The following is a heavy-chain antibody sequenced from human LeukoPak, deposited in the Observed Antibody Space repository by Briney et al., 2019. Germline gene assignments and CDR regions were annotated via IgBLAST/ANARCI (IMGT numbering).Heavy chain of an antibody. D-gene: IGHD2-15*01. Sequence: GGSLRLSCAASGFTFSSYAMSWVRQAPGKGLEWVSAISGSGGSTYYADSVKGRFTISGDNSKNTLYLQMNSLRAEDTAVYYCGKVRGYCSGGSCPDYWGQGTLVTVSS. CDR3: GKVRGYCSGGSCPDY. J-gene: IGHJ4*02. CDR2: ISGSGGST. CDR1: GFTFSSYA. V-gene: IGHV3-23*01.